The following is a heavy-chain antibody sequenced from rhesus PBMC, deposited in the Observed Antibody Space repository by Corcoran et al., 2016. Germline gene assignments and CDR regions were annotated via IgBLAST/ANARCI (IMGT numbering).Heavy chain of an antibody. J-gene: IGHJ4*01. CDR3: ARGYKWNQGLGY. V-gene: IGHV5-20*01. D-gene: IGHD1-26*01. CDR2: IDPSDSDT. Sequence: EVQLVQSGAEVNRPGESLKISCMTSGYSLTTYWLSWGRQMPGKGLEWMGAIDPSDSDTRYNPSFQGQVTISADKSISTAYLQWSRLKASDTATYYCARGYKWNQGLGYWGQGVLVTVSS. CDR1: GYSLTTYW.